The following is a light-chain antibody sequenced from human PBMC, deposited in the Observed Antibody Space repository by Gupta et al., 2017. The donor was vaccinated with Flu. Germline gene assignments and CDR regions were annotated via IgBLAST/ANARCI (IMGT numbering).Light chain of an antibody. CDR3: RQALRTPYT. CDR1: QSLLHSNGYNY. J-gene: IGKJ2*01. CDR2: VGS. V-gene: IGKV2-28*01. Sequence: DLVMTQSPLSLPVTPGEPASISCRSSQSLLHSNGYNYLDWYLQKPGQTPQLRIYVGSNRAYGVPDRFRGSGSGTDVTLKISRVEAEDVGVDYCRQALRTPYTFGQGTKLEIK.